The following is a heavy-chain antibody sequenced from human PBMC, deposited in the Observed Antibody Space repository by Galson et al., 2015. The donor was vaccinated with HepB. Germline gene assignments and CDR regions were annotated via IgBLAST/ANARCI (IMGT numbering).Heavy chain of an antibody. CDR1: GYTFTSYY. Sequence: SVKVSCKASGYTFTSYYMLWVRQAPGQGLEWMGIINPSGGSTSYAQKFQGRVTMTRDTSTSTVYMELSSLRSEDTAVYYGARVGRATIFGVVTDYYYYMDVWGKGTTVNVSS. J-gene: IGHJ6*03. V-gene: IGHV1-46*01. D-gene: IGHD3-3*01. CDR2: INPSGGST. CDR3: ARVGRATIFGVVTDYYYYMDV.